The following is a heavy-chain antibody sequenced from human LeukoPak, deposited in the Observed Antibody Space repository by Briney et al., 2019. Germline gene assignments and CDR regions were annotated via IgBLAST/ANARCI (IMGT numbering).Heavy chain of an antibody. V-gene: IGHV4-31*03. CDR1: GGSFSSGGYY. J-gene: IGHJ4*02. D-gene: IGHD3-22*01. CDR3: ARLRYYDSSAYYYFDY. Sequence: KPSETLSLTCTASGGSFSSGGYYWTWIRQHLGKGLEWIGYIYYSGSTYYNPSLKSRATISVDTSKNQFSLRLTSVTAADTAVYYCARLRYYDSSAYYYFDYWGQGTLVTVSS. CDR2: IYYSGST.